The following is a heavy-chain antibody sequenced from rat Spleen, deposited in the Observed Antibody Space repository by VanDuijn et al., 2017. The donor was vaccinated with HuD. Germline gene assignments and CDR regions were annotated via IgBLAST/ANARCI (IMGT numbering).Heavy chain of an antibody. CDR1: GYSITSGYG. CDR3: ARRGVTTYYFDY. D-gene: IGHD1-10*01. CDR2: INSAGST. J-gene: IGHJ2*01. V-gene: IGHV3-3*01. Sequence: EVQLQESGPGLVKPSQSLSLTCSVTGYSITSGYGWNWIRKFPGNTLEWMGYINSAGSTNYNPPLKSQISITRDTSKNQFFLQLTSVTTEDTATYYCARRGVTTYYFDYWGQGVMVTVSS.